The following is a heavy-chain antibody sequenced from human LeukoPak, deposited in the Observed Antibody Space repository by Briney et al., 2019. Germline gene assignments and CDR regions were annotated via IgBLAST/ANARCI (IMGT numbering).Heavy chain of an antibody. V-gene: IGHV1-2*02. Sequence: ASVKVSCKASGYTFTGYYMHWVRQAPGQGLEWMGWINPNSGGTNYAQKFQGRVTMTRDTSISTAYMEQSRLRSDDTAVYYCARVTMVRGAINAPYYFDYWGQGTLVTVSS. CDR1: GYTFTGYY. CDR2: INPNSGGT. CDR3: ARVTMVRGAINAPYYFDY. J-gene: IGHJ4*02. D-gene: IGHD3-10*01.